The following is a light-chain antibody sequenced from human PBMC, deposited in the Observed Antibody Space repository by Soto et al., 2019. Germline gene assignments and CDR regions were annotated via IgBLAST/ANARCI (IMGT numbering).Light chain of an antibody. J-gene: IGLJ1*01. V-gene: IGLV2-14*01. Sequence: QSALTQPASVSGSPGQSITISCTGTSSDVGGYNYVSWYQQHPGKAPKLLIYDVSNRPSGASNRFSGSKSGNTASQTISGLQAEDEADYYCSSYTGSTTLHYVFGTGTKLTVL. CDR1: SSDVGGYNY. CDR3: SSYTGSTTLHYV. CDR2: DVS.